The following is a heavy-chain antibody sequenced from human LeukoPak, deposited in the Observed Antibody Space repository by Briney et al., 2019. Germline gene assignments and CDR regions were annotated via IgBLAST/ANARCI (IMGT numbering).Heavy chain of an antibody. CDR1: GYTFTSHD. J-gene: IGHJ6*03. CDR2: MNPNSGNT. V-gene: IGHV1-8*03. D-gene: IGHD6-13*01. CDR3: ARRPIIAPGNDYSYYMGV. Sequence: ASVKVSCKASGYTFTSHDINWVRQATGQGLEWMGRMNPNSGNTGYAQKFQGRVTITRNTSISTAYLELSSLRSEDTALYYCARRPIIAPGNDYSYYMGVWGKGTTVTVSS.